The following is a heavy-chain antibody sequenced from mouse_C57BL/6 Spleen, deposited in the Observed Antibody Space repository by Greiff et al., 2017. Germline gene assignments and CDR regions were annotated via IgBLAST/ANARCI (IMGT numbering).Heavy chain of an antibody. D-gene: IGHD1-1*01. CDR1: GFTFSSYA. CDR3: AREGDYGSSYYYFDY. Sequence: EVHLVESGGGLVKPGGSLKLSCAASGFTFSSYAMSWVRQTPEKRLEWVATISDGGSYTYYPDNVKGRFTISRDNAKNNLYLQMSHLKSEDTAMYYCAREGDYGSSYYYFDYWGQGTTLTVSS. CDR2: ISDGGSYT. V-gene: IGHV5-4*01. J-gene: IGHJ2*01.